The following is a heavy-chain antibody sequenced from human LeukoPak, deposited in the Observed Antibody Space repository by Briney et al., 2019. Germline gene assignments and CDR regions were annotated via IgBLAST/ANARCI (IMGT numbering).Heavy chain of an antibody. V-gene: IGHV4-39*07. D-gene: IGHD3-10*01. CDR2: IYYSGST. J-gene: IGHJ6*03. CDR1: GGSISSSSYY. Sequence: SETLSLTCTVSGGSISSSSYYWGWIRQPPGKGLEWIGSIYYSGSTYYNPSLKSRVTISVDTSKNQFSLKLSSVTAADTAVYYCARDRSSATMVRGVINYMDVWGKGTTVTVSS. CDR3: ARDRSSATMVRGVINYMDV.